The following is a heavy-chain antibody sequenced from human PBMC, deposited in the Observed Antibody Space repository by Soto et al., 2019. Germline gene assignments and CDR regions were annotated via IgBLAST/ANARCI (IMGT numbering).Heavy chain of an antibody. Sequence: SETLSLTCTVSGGSTSSGDYYWSWIRQPPGKGLEWIGYIYYSGSTYYNPSLKSRVTISVDTSKNQFSLKLSSVTAADTAVYYCARGQLGLLFDYWGQGTLVTVSS. D-gene: IGHD6-6*01. CDR1: GGSTSSGDYY. CDR3: ARGQLGLLFDY. J-gene: IGHJ4*02. V-gene: IGHV4-30-4*01. CDR2: IYYSGST.